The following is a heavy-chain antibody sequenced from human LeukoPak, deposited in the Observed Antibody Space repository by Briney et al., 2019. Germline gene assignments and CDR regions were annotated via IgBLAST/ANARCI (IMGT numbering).Heavy chain of an antibody. CDR3: ARDSSPFTLWFGELWDMDV. J-gene: IGHJ6*03. CDR1: GFTFSSYA. Sequence: GGSLRLSCAASGFTFSSYAMHWVCQAPGKGLEWVAVISYDGSNKYYADSVKGRFTISRDNSKNTLYLQMNSLRAEDTAVYYCARDSSPFTLWFGELWDMDVWGKGTTVTISS. V-gene: IGHV3-30*04. D-gene: IGHD3-10*01. CDR2: ISYDGSNK.